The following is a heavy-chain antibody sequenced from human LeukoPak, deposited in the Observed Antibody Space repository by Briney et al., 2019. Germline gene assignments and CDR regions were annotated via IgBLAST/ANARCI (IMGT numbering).Heavy chain of an antibody. Sequence: GGSLRLSCAASGFTVSSNYMSWVRQAPGKGLEWVSVIYSGGSTYYADSVKGRFTISRDNSKNTLYLQMNSLRAEDTAVYYCARDAGCGGDCYSSYWGQGTLVTVSP. CDR3: ARDAGCGGDCYSSY. V-gene: IGHV3-53*01. CDR1: GFTVSSNY. CDR2: IYSGGST. J-gene: IGHJ4*02. D-gene: IGHD2-21*02.